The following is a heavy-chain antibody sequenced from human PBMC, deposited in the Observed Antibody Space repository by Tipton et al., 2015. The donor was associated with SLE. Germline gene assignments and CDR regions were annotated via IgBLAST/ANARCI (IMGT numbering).Heavy chain of an antibody. CDR3: ASPAVAGFDY. CDR2: INHSGIT. Sequence: LRLSCAVYGGSFSGYSYNWIRQPPGKGLEWIGQINHSGITHFNPSLKSRVTISVDRSGNPFSLKLSSVTAADTAVYYCASPAVAGFDYWGQGTLVTVSS. J-gene: IGHJ4*02. D-gene: IGHD6-19*01. V-gene: IGHV4-34*01. CDR1: GGSFSGYS.